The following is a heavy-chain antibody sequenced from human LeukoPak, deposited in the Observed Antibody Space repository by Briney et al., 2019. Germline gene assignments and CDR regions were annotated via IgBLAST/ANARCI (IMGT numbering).Heavy chain of an antibody. Sequence: SETLSLTCTVSGGSISSSSYYWGWIRQPPGKGLEWIGSIYYSGSTYYNPSLKSRVTISVDTSKNQFSLKLSSVTAADTAVYYCAKSLLYYYGSGSFIDPWGQGTQVTVSS. CDR3: AKSLLYYYGSGSFIDP. J-gene: IGHJ5*02. V-gene: IGHV4-39*07. CDR1: GGSISSSSYY. CDR2: IYYSGST. D-gene: IGHD3-10*01.